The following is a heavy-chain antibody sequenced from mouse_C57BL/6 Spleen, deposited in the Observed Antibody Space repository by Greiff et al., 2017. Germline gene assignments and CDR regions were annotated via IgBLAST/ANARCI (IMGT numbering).Heavy chain of an antibody. CDR3: ARHEALGSSYDY. CDR2: ISGGGGNT. J-gene: IGHJ2*01. Sequence: EVMLVESGGGLVKPGGSLKLSCAASGFTFSSYTMSWVRQTPEKRLEWVATISGGGGNTYYPDSVKGRFTISRDNAKNTLYLQMSSLRSEDAALYYCARHEALGSSYDYWGQGTTLTVSS. CDR1: GFTFSSYT. V-gene: IGHV5-9*01. D-gene: IGHD1-1*01.